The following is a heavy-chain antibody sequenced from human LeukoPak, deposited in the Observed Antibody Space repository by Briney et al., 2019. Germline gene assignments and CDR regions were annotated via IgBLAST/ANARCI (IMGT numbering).Heavy chain of an antibody. D-gene: IGHD2-15*01. CDR3: ARDFLRYCSGGSCYSGRWFDP. V-gene: IGHV4-59*01. J-gene: IGHJ5*02. Sequence: SETLSLTCTVSGGSLSSYYWSWIRQPPGKGLEWIGYIYYSGSTNYNPSLKSRVTISVDTSKNQFSLKLSSVTAADTAVYYCARDFLRYCSGGSCYSGRWFDPWGQGTLVTVSS. CDR2: IYYSGST. CDR1: GGSLSSYY.